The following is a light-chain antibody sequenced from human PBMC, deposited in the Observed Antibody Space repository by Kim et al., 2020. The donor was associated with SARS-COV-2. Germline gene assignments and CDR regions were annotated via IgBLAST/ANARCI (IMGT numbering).Light chain of an antibody. J-gene: IGKJ2*01. CDR1: QTIGTS. CDR2: RAS. CDR3: HQYYSLST. V-gene: IGKV1-5*03. Sequence: LSASVGDRVTITCRASQTIGTSLAWFQQKSGKAPKVLIYRASSLESGVPSMFSGSGSGTEFTLTISSLQPDDFATYYCHQYYSLSTFGQGTKLEI.